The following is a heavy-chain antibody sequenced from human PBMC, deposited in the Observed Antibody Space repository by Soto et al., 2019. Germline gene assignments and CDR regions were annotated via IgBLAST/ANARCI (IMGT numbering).Heavy chain of an antibody. D-gene: IGHD2-2*01. V-gene: IGHV3-30*04. CDR1: GFTFSSFA. Sequence: QVQFVESGGCVVQPGKSLTLSCAASGFTFSSFAMHWVRQPPGKGLEWVAVVSFDGNRQYFSDSVKGRFTISRDNPKNTVSLHMNSLRDDDSALYYCARRHREVPALIGDYFDYWGQGTLVTVSS. CDR2: VSFDGNRQ. J-gene: IGHJ4*02. CDR3: ARRHREVPALIGDYFDY.